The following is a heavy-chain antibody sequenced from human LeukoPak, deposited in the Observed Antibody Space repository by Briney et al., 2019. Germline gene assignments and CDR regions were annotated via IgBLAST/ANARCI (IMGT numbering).Heavy chain of an antibody. CDR2: IYYSGST. V-gene: IGHV4-59*01. CDR1: GGSISSYY. Sequence: KTSETLSLTCTVSGGSISSYYWSWIRQPPGKGLEWIGYIYYSGSTNYNPSLKSRVTISVDTSKNQFSLKLSSVTAADTAVYYCARDYYYDSSGYSDAFDIWGQGTMVTVSS. J-gene: IGHJ3*02. CDR3: ARDYYYDSSGYSDAFDI. D-gene: IGHD3-22*01.